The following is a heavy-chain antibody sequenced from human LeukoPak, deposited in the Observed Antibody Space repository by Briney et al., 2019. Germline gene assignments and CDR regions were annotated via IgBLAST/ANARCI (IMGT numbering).Heavy chain of an antibody. V-gene: IGHV3-9*01. CDR3: AKDRFFYDSGSKAN. CDR2: ISWNSGTI. D-gene: IGHD3-22*01. J-gene: IGHJ4*02. Sequence: GGSLRLSCVASGFTFDDYGMFWVRQTPGKGLEWVSAISWNSGTIAYADSVKGRFTIFRDNAKNSLYLQMNSLRVEDTAVYYCAKDRFFYDSGSKANWGQGTLVTVSS. CDR1: GFTFDDYG.